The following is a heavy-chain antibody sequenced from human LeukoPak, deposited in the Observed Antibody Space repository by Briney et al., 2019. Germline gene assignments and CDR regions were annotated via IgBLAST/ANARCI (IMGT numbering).Heavy chain of an antibody. D-gene: IGHD6-19*01. CDR1: GGSISSYY. Sequence: PSETLSLTCTVSGGSISSYYWSWIRQPPGKGLEWIGYIYYSGSTNYNPSLKSRVTISVDTSKNQFSLKLSSVTAADTAVYYCARARGIAVAGTGFDYWGQGTLVTVSS. CDR2: IYYSGST. J-gene: IGHJ4*02. CDR3: ARARGIAVAGTGFDY. V-gene: IGHV4-59*12.